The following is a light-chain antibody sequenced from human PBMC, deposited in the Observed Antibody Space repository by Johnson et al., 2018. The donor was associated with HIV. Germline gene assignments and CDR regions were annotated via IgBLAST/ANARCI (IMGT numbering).Light chain of an antibody. Sequence: QSVLTQPPSVSAAPGQKVTISCSGSSSDMGNYAVSWYQQFPGAAPKLLIYDDNKRPSRIPDRFSGSKSGTSATLGLTGLQTGDEADFYCGAWDSSLSAYVFGSGTKVTVL. CDR3: GAWDSSLSAYV. V-gene: IGLV1-51*01. J-gene: IGLJ1*01. CDR1: SSDMGNYA. CDR2: DDN.